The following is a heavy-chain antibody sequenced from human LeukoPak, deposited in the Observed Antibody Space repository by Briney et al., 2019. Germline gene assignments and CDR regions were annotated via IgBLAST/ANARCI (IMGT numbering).Heavy chain of an antibody. D-gene: IGHD2-2*01. V-gene: IGHV4-59*01. CDR3: ARRHCSSTSCYFDP. J-gene: IGHJ5*02. CDR2: IYYSGST. Sequence: SETLSLTCTVSGGSISSYYWSWIRQPPGKGLEWIGYIYYSGSTNYNPSLKSRVTISVDTSKNQFSLKLSSVTAADTAVYYCARRHCSSTSCYFDPWGQGTLVTVSS. CDR1: GGSISSYY.